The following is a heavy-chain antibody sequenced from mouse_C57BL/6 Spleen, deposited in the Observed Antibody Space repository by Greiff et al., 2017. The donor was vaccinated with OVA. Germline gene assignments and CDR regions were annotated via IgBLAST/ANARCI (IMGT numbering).Heavy chain of an antibody. J-gene: IGHJ2*01. CDR3: ARGKPFITTGVSEGYFDY. D-gene: IGHD1-1*01. Sequence: VQLQQSGAELARPAASVSMSCKASGYTFTSYTMHRVKQRPGQGLEWIGYINPSSGYTKYNQKLKDKATLTADKSSSTAYMQLSSLTSEDSAVYYGARGKPFITTGVSEGYFDYWGQGTTLTVSS. V-gene: IGHV1-4*01. CDR2: INPSSGYT. CDR1: GYTFTSYT.